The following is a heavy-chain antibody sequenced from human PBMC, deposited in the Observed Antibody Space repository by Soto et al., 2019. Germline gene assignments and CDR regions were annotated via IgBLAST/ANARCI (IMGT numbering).Heavy chain of an antibody. D-gene: IGHD3-3*01. CDR2: INPNSGGT. J-gene: IGHJ6*03. Sequence: ASVKVSCKASGYTFSGYYMHWVRQAPGQGLEWMGWINPNSGGTKYAQKVQGWVTMTTDTSISTAYMELSRLRSDDTAVYYCARAAYDFGSASSNYNFYYMDVWGKGTTVTVSS. V-gene: IGHV1-2*04. CDR1: GYTFSGYY. CDR3: ARAAYDFGSASSNYNFYYMDV.